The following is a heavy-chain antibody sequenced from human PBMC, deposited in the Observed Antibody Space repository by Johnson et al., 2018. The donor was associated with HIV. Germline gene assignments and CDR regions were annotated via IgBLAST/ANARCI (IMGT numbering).Heavy chain of an antibody. J-gene: IGHJ3*02. CDR1: GFTFSSYG. CDR3: AKEYSSPYGDYDGDAFDI. Sequence: QVQLVESGGGVVQSGRSLRLSCAASGFTFSSYGMHWVRQAPAKGLEWVAVISYDGSNKYYADSVKGRFTISRDNSKNTLYLQMNSLRAEDTAVYYCAKEYSSPYGDYDGDAFDIWGQGTMVTVSS. V-gene: IGHV3-30*18. D-gene: IGHD4-17*01. CDR2: ISYDGSNK.